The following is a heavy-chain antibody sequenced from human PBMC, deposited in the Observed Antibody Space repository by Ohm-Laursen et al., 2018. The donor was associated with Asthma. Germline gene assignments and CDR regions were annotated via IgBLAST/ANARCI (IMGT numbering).Heavy chain of an antibody. J-gene: IGHJ4*02. D-gene: IGHD3-22*01. V-gene: IGHV4-61*01. Sequence: SDTLSLTCTASGDSVSSGTHYWSWIRQPPGKGLEWIGYIYYSGSTNYNPSLKSRVTISVDTSKNQFSLKLSSVTAADTAVYYCARAVNYYDSSAPGVNFYYFDYWGQGTLVTVSS. CDR3: ARAVNYYDSSAPGVNFYYFDY. CDR2: IYYSGST. CDR1: GDSVSSGTHY.